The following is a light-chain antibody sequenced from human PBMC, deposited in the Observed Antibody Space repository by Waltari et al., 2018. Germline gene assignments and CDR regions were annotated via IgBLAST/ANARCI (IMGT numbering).Light chain of an antibody. J-gene: IGKJ2*01. CDR2: WAS. V-gene: IGKV4-1*01. Sequence: DIVMTQSQDSLAVSLGERATINCNSSRSFLYSSNNKNYLAWYQQKPGQPPKLLIYWASTRESGVPDRFSGSGSGTDFTLTISSLQAEDVAVYYCQQYYSTPYTFGQGTKLEIK. CDR1: RSFLYSSNNKNY. CDR3: QQYYSTPYT.